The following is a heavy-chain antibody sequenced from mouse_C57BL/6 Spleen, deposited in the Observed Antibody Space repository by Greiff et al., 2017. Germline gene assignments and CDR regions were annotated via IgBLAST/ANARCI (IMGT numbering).Heavy chain of an antibody. D-gene: IGHD1-1*01. CDR3: AKYYDSSPYDAMDY. V-gene: IGHV1-19*01. Sequence: EVQLQQSGPVLVKPGASVKMSCKASGYTFTDYYMNWVKQSHGKSLEWIGVINPYNGGTSYNQKFKGKATLTVDKSSSTAYMELNSLTSEDSAVYYCAKYYDSSPYDAMDYWGQGTSVTVSS. CDR1: GYTFTDYY. J-gene: IGHJ4*01. CDR2: INPYNGGT.